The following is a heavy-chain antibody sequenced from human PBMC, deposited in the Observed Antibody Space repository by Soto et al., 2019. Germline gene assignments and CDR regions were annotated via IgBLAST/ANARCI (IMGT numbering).Heavy chain of an antibody. Sequence: QVQLVESGGGVVQPGRSLRLSCAASGFTFSSYAMHWVRQAPGKGLEWVAVISYDGSNKYYADSVKGRFTISRDNSKNKLYLQMNSLRAEDTAVYYCAREGGSYDIDAFDIWGQGTMVTVSS. CDR3: AREGGSYDIDAFDI. CDR1: GFTFSSYA. J-gene: IGHJ3*02. D-gene: IGHD3-16*01. V-gene: IGHV3-30-3*01. CDR2: ISYDGSNK.